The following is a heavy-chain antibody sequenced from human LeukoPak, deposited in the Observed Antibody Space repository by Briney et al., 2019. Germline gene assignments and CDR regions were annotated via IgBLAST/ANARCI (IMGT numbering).Heavy chain of an antibody. CDR3: ARAHRTSNYDFWSGYYTPYFDY. D-gene: IGHD3-3*01. J-gene: IGHJ4*02. CDR1: GGSFSGYY. CDR2: INHSGST. V-gene: IGHV4-34*01. Sequence: SETLSLTCAVYGGSFSGYYWSWISQPPGKGLEWIGEINHSGSTNYNPSLKSRVTISVDTSKNQFSLKLSSVTAADTAVYYCARAHRTSNYDFWSGYYTPYFDYWGQGTLVTVSS.